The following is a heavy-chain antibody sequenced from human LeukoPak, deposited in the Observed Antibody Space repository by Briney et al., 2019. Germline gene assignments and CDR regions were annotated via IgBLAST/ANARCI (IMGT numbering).Heavy chain of an antibody. CDR1: GFIFSRNS. V-gene: IGHV3-21*04. J-gene: IGHJ6*03. CDR3: AKPKANYYYDMDV. Sequence: GGSLRLSCAASGFIFSRNSMNWVRQAPGKGLEWVSSISSSSSYIYYADSVKGRFTISRDNAKNSLSAQMNRLRAEYTAVYYCAKPKANYYYDMDVWGKGTTVTISS. CDR2: ISSSSSYI.